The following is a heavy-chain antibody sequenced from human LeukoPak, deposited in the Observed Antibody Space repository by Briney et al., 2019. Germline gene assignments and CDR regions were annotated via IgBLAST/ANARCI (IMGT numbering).Heavy chain of an antibody. Sequence: GRSLRLSCAASGFTFSSYGMHWVRQAPGKGLEWVAVISYDGSNKYCADSVKGRFTISRDNSKNTLYLQMNSLRAEDTAVYYCAKDQVGATKDWGQGTLVTVSS. D-gene: IGHD1-26*01. CDR2: ISYDGSNK. J-gene: IGHJ4*02. V-gene: IGHV3-30*18. CDR1: GFTFSSYG. CDR3: AKDQVGATKD.